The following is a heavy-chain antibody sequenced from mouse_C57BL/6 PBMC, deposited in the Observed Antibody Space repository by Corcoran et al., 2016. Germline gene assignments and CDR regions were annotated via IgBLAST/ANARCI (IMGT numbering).Heavy chain of an antibody. CDR2: INPNNGGT. CDR1: GYTFTDSN. Sequence: EVQLQQSGPELVKPGASVKIPCKASGYTFTDSNMDWVKQSHGKSLEWIGDINPNNGGTIYNQKFKGKATLTVDKSSSTAYMELLSLTAEDTAVDDCARMVTTSYYVDYWGQGTTLTVSS. J-gene: IGHJ2*01. CDR3: ARMVTTSYYVDY. D-gene: IGHD2-2*01. V-gene: IGHV1-18*01.